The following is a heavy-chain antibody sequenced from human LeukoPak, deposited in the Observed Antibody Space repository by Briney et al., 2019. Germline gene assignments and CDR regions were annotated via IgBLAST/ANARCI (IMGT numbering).Heavy chain of an antibody. CDR2: IKEDGSES. V-gene: IGHV3-7*03. D-gene: IGHD5-12*01. Sequence: TGGSLRLSCAASGFIFSTYWMSWVRQAPGKGLEWVANIKEDGSESHYVDSVKGRFTISRDNAKNSLYLQMNSLRAEDTAVYYCARDRRGFYAFDIWGQGTMVTVSS. CDR1: GFIFSTYW. CDR3: ARDRRGFYAFDI. J-gene: IGHJ3*02.